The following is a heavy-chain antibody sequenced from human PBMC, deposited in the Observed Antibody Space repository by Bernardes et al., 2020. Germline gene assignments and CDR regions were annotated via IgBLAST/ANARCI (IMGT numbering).Heavy chain of an antibody. CDR2: VNGNSDST. CDR3: AKDRKPRSGWYETDS. J-gene: IGHJ4*02. V-gene: IGHV3-23*01. CDR1: GFTFDNYV. Sequence: VGSLSLSCAASGFTFDNYVMSWVRQAPGKGLECVSAVNGNSDSTYYADSVKGRFTVSRDNSKNTLYLQMNSLTVEDTAVYYCAKDRKPRSGWYETDSWGQGTLVTVSS. D-gene: IGHD6-19*01.